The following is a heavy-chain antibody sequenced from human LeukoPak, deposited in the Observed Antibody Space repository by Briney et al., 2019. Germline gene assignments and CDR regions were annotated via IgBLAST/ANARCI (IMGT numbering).Heavy chain of an antibody. V-gene: IGHV3-9*01. CDR3: ARDDAFDI. CDR2: ISWNSGSI. CDR1: GFTFDDYA. J-gene: IGHJ3*02. Sequence: GGSPRLSCAASGFTFDDYAMHWVRQAPGKGLEWVSGISWNSGSIGYADSVKGRFTISRGNAKNSLYLQMNSLRGEDAAVYYCARDDAFDIWGQGTMVTVSS.